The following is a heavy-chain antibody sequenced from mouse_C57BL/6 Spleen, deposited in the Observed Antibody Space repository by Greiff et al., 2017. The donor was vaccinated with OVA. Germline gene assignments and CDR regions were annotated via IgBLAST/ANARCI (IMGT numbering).Heavy chain of an antibody. D-gene: IGHD1-1*01. J-gene: IGHJ2*01. CDR1: GYTFTSYG. CDR3: ARYDTTVVDYYFDY. V-gene: IGHV1-81*01. Sequence: VQLQESGAELARPGASVKLSCKASGYTFTSYGISWVKQRTGQGLEWIGEIYPRSGNTYYNEKFKGKATLTADKSSSTAYMELRSLTSEDSAVYFCARYDTTVVDYYFDYWGQGTTLTVSS. CDR2: IYPRSGNT.